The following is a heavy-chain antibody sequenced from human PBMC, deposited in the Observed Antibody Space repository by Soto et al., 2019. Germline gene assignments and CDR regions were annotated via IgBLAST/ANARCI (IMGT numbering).Heavy chain of an antibody. D-gene: IGHD2-2*01. CDR2: ISSSNNYI. CDR3: AREGYCSSTTCHYGMDV. CDR1: GFPFSDYY. J-gene: IGHJ6*02. Sequence: GGSLSLSCTASGFPFSDYYMSWIRQAPGKGLEWVTFISSSNNYIQYADSVKGRFTVSRDNAKNSLFLQMNSLRAEDTAVYYCAREGYCSSTTCHYGMDVWGQGTTVTVSS. V-gene: IGHV3-11*06.